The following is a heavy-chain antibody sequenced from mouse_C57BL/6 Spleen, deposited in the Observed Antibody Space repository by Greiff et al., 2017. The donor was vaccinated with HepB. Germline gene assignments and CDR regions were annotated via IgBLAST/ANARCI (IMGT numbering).Heavy chain of an antibody. CDR3: TRNYGSSLRYFDV. J-gene: IGHJ1*03. CDR1: GYTFTDYE. D-gene: IGHD1-1*01. Sequence: QVQLQQSGAELVRPGASVTLSCKASGYTFTDYEMHWVKQTPVHGLEWIGAIDPETGGTAYNQKFKGKAILTADKSSSTAYMELRSLTSEDSAVYYCTRNYGSSLRYFDVWGTGTTVTVSS. V-gene: IGHV1-15*01. CDR2: IDPETGGT.